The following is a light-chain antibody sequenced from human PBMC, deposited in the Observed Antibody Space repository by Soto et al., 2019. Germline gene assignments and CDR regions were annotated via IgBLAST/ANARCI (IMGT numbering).Light chain of an antibody. Sequence: DIVMTQSPLSLPVTPGEPASISCRSSQTILHSNGYNYLDWYLQKPGQSPQLLIYLGSNRASGVPDRVSGSGSGTDFTLKISRVEAEDVGVYYCMQALQSPLTFGGGTKVEIK. CDR1: QTILHSNGYNY. V-gene: IGKV2-28*01. CDR2: LGS. J-gene: IGKJ4*01. CDR3: MQALQSPLT.